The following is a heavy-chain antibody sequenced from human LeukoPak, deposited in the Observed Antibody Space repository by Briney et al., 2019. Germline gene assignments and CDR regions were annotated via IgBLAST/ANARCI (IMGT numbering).Heavy chain of an antibody. V-gene: IGHV1-69*05. CDR1: GGTFSSYA. J-gene: IGHJ4*02. CDR3: ARDREGIVMTGTTPHY. CDR2: IIPIFGTA. Sequence: GSSVKVSCKASGGTFSSYAISWVRQAPGQGLEWMGGIIPIFGTANYAQKFHGRVTMTTDTSTNTAYMELRSLRSDDTAVYYCARDREGIVMTGTTPHYWGQGTLVTVSS. D-gene: IGHD1-1*01.